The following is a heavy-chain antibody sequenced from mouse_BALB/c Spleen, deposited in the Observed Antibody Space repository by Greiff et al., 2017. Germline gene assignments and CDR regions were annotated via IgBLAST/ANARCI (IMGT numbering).Heavy chain of an antibody. Sequence: EVQVVESGGGLVKPGGSLKLSCAASGFTFSSYAMSWVRQTPEKRLEWVATISSGGSYTYYPDSVKGRFTISRDNAKNTLYLQMTSLRSEDTAMYYCARLYGGAMDYWGQGTSVTVSS. CDR2: ISSGGSYT. V-gene: IGHV5-9-3*01. CDR3: ARLYGGAMDY. CDR1: GFTFSSYA. J-gene: IGHJ4*01. D-gene: IGHD1-1*02.